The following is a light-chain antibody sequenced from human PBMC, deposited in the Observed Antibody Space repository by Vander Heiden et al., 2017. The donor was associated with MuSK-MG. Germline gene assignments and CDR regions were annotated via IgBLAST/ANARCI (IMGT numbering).Light chain of an antibody. V-gene: IGLV1-40*01. CDR2: GNG. J-gene: IGLJ2*01. Sequence: QSVLTQPPSVSVAPGQRVTISCTGSSSNIGAGYDVHWYQQLPGTAPKLLIDGNGNRPSGVPDRFSGSKSGTSASLHINGLQAEDGAEDDCQYSDSSLSGAVFGGGTKMTVL. CDR1: SSNIGAGYD. CDR3: QYSDSSLSGAV.